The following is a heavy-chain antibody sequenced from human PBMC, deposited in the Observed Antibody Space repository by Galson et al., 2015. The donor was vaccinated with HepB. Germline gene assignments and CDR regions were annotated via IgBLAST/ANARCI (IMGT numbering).Heavy chain of an antibody. J-gene: IGHJ3*02. CDR2: ISYVGSNK. Sequence: SLRLSCAASGFTFSSYAMHWVRQAPGKGLEWVAVISYVGSNKYYADSVKGRFTISRDNSKNTLYLQMNSLRAEDTAVYYCARDFLHIVVVTAGFAFDIWGQGTMVTVSS. V-gene: IGHV3-30*04. D-gene: IGHD2-21*02. CDR1: GFTFSSYA. CDR3: ARDFLHIVVVTAGFAFDI.